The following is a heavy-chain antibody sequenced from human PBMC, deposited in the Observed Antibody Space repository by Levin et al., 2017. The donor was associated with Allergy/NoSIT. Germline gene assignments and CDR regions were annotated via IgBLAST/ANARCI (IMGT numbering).Heavy chain of an antibody. J-gene: IGHJ6*02. Sequence: ASVKVSCKASGYTFTGYYMHWVRQAPGQGLEWMGWINPNSGGTNYAQKFQGRVTMTRDTSISTAYMELSRLRSDDTAVYYCARTRSWPYYYYGMDVWGQGTTVTVSS. V-gene: IGHV1-2*02. CDR3: ARTRSWPYYYYGMDV. CDR2: INPNSGGT. CDR1: GYTFTGYY. D-gene: IGHD6-13*01.